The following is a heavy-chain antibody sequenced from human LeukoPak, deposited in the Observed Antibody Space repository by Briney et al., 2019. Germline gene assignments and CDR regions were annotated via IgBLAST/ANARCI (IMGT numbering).Heavy chain of an antibody. D-gene: IGHD4-4*01. CDR3: ARGNQLDY. Sequence: SETLSLTCTVSGGPISSSSYYWGWIRQPPGKGLEWIAYISDIGSINYNPSLKSRVTISLDTSKNQFSLKLSSVTAADTAVYYCARGNQLDYWGQGTLATVSS. V-gene: IGHV4-61*05. J-gene: IGHJ4*02. CDR2: ISDIGSI. CDR1: GGPISSSSYY.